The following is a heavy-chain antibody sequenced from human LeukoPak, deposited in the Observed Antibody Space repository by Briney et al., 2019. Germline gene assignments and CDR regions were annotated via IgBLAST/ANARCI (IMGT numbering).Heavy chain of an antibody. Sequence: GGSLRLSCAASGFTFSNYEMNWVRQAPGKGLEWISYISVSGTTTYYADSVKGRFTISRDNAKNSLYLQMSSLRPEDTALYFCAKGSSGSYSLDAFDIWGQGTMVTVSS. V-gene: IGHV3-48*03. CDR1: GFTFSNYE. J-gene: IGHJ3*02. CDR3: AKGSSGSYSLDAFDI. CDR2: ISVSGTTT. D-gene: IGHD1-26*01.